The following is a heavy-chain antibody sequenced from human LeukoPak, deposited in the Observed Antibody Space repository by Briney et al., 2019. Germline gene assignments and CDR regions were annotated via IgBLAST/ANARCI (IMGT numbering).Heavy chain of an antibody. CDR1: GGSISSYY. CDR3: ARVVGAINWYFDL. CDR2: IYYSGST. J-gene: IGHJ2*01. V-gene: IGHV4-59*01. D-gene: IGHD1-26*01. Sequence: SETLSLTCTVSGGSISSYYWSWIRQPPGKGLEWIGYIYYSGSTNYNPSLKSRVTISVDTSKNQFSLKLSSVTAADTAVYYCARVVGAINWYFDLWGRGTLVTVSS.